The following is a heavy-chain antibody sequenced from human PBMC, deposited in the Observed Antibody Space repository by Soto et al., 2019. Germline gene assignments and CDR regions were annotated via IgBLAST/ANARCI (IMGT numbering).Heavy chain of an antibody. Sequence: EVQLVESGGGLIQPGGSLRLSCAASGFTVSSKYMNLVRQAPGKGLQWVSLIYSGGSKKYADSVKGRFTISRDESKNTLYLHMNSLRAEDKAVYYCASGAAGAMWSFGDWGQGTLVTVSS. CDR3: ASGAAGAMWSFGD. CDR2: IYSGGSK. J-gene: IGHJ4*02. CDR1: GFTVSSKY. V-gene: IGHV3-53*01. D-gene: IGHD2-2*01.